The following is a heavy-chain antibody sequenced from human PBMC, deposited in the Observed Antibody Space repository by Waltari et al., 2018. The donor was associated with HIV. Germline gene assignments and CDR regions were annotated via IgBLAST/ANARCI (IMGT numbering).Heavy chain of an antibody. CDR3: TKGMYANQDYFDN. CDR2: IYPGDSDT. D-gene: IGHD2-8*01. CDR1: GYSLHTYW. Sequence: EVQLVQSGTEVTKPGESLTISCKGSGYSLHTYWIGWVRQVPWKGLEWMGIIYPGDSDTRYSPSFQGQVTISDDKSIRTAYLQWSSLKASDTAMYYCTKGMYANQDYFDNWGQGTLVTVSS. V-gene: IGHV5-51*03. J-gene: IGHJ4*02.